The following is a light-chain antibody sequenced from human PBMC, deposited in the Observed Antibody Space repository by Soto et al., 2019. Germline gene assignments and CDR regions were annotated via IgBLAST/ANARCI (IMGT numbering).Light chain of an antibody. V-gene: IGKV3-20*01. CDR1: PSVSSSY. CDR2: GAS. J-gene: IGKJ3*01. Sequence: EIVVTQYPGTLSLSPGEIATLSCRASPSVSSSYLVWYQQKSGQAPRLLIYGASSRATGIRDRFGGSGSGTDFSLTITRLEPEDFAVYYCQQYGSSPLSTFGPGTKVDIK. CDR3: QQYGSSPLST.